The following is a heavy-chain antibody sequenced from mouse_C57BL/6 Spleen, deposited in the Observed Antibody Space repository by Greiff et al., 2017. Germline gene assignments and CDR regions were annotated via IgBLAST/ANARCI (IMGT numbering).Heavy chain of an antibody. D-gene: IGHD2-4*01. CDR3: ARSGLRRGKRFAY. Sequence: QVQLQQPGAELVMPGASVKLSCKASGYTFTSYWMHWVKQRPGQGLEWIGEIDPSDSYTNYNQKFKGKSTLTVDKSSSTAYMQLSSLTSEDSAVYYCARSGLRRGKRFAYWGQGTLVTVSA. V-gene: IGHV1-69*01. CDR1: GYTFTSYW. CDR2: IDPSDSYT. J-gene: IGHJ3*01.